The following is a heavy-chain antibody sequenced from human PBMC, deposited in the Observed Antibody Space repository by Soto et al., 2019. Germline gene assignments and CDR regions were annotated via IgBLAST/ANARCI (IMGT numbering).Heavy chain of an antibody. CDR2: IYYSGST. Sequence: SETLSLTCTVSGGSISSSSYYWGWIRQPPGKGLEWIGSIYYSGSTYYNPSLKIRVTISVDTSKNQFSLKLSSVTAADTAVYYCASETGYSSGWRFDYWGQGTLVTVSS. D-gene: IGHD6-19*01. V-gene: IGHV4-39*01. J-gene: IGHJ4*02. CDR3: ASETGYSSGWRFDY. CDR1: GGSISSSSYY.